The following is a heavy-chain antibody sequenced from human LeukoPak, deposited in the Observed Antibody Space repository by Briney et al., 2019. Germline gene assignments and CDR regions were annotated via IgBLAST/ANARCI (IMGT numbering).Heavy chain of an antibody. V-gene: IGHV3-23*01. D-gene: IGHD3-3*01. J-gene: IGHJ4*02. CDR2: ISGSGGST. CDR1: GFTFSSYA. CDR3: ADNYDFWSAYYPLEY. Sequence: GGSLRLSCAASGFTFSSYAMSWVRQAPGKGLEWVSAISGSGGSTYYADSVKGRFTISRDNSKNTLYLQMNSLRVEDTAVYHCADNYDFWSAYYPLEYWGQGTLVTVSS.